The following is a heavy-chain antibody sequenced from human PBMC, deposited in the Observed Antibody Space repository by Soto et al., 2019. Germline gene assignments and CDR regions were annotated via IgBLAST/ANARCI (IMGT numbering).Heavy chain of an antibody. Sequence: QVQLVQSGAEVKKPGASVKVSCKASGYTFTGYYMHWVRQAPGQGLEWMGWINPNSGGTNYAQKFQGGVTMTRDTSISTAYMELSRLRSDDTAVYYCARSGYCSSTSCYVDWFDPWGQGTLVTVSS. D-gene: IGHD2-2*01. CDR2: INPNSGGT. J-gene: IGHJ5*02. CDR3: ARSGYCSSTSCYVDWFDP. CDR1: GYTFTGYY. V-gene: IGHV1-2*02.